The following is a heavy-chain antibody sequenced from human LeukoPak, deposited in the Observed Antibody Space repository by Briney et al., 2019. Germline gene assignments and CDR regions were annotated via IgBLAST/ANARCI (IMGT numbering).Heavy chain of an antibody. D-gene: IGHD6-19*01. CDR3: ARGKYSSGWFDY. CDR2: ISHSGSTI. CDR1: GFTFSNYE. Sequence: PGGSLRLSCAASGFTFSNYEMNWVRQAPGKGLEWVSYISHSGSTIYYADSVKGRFTISRDNAKNSLYLQMNSLRAEDTAVYYCARGKYSSGWFDYWGQGTLVTVSS. J-gene: IGHJ4*02. V-gene: IGHV3-48*03.